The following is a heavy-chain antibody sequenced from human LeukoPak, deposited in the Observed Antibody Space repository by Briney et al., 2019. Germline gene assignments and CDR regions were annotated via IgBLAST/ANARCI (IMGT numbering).Heavy chain of an antibody. Sequence: SETLSLTCAVYGGSFSGYYWSWIRQPPGKGLEWIGEINHSGSTNYNPSLKSRVTISVDTSKNQVSLRLSSVTAADTAVYYCARHGTISSESYFDYWGQGALVTVSS. J-gene: IGHJ4*02. D-gene: IGHD1-14*01. V-gene: IGHV4-34*01. CDR2: INHSGST. CDR3: ARHGTISSESYFDY. CDR1: GGSFSGYY.